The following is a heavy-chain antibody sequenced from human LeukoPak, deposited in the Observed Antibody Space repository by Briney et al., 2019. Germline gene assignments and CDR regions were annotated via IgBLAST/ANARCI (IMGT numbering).Heavy chain of an antibody. Sequence: GSSVKVSCKASGGTFSSYAISWVRQAPGQGLEWMGRIIPILGIANYAQKFQGRVTITADKSTSTAYVGLSSLRSEDTAVYYCARGRGSETNFDYWGQGTLVTVSS. CDR2: IIPILGIA. J-gene: IGHJ4*02. D-gene: IGHD3-16*01. V-gene: IGHV1-69*04. CDR1: GGTFSSYA. CDR3: ARGRGSETNFDY.